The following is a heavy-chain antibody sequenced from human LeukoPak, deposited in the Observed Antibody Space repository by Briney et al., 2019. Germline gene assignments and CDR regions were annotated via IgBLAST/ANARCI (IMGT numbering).Heavy chain of an antibody. CDR1: GFTFSSYG. CDR2: IRYDGSNK. Sequence: GGSLRLSCVASGFTFSSYGMHWVRQAPGKGLEWVAFIRYDGSNKYYADSVKGRFTISRDNSKNTLYLQMNSLRAEDTAVYYCAKDHLMYVVPAAKSWFDPWGQGTLVTVSS. V-gene: IGHV3-30*02. D-gene: IGHD2-2*01. CDR3: AKDHLMYVVPAAKSWFDP. J-gene: IGHJ5*02.